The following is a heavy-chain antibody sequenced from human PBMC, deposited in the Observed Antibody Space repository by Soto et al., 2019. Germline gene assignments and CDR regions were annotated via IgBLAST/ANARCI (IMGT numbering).Heavy chain of an antibody. V-gene: IGHV4-31*03. Sequence: QVQLQESGPGLVKPSQTLSLTCPVSGASISSRGFYWTWIRQLPGKGLEWIGYISYSGSTNYSPSLKSRLNISIDTSDNHFSLKLTSVTAADTAVYYCARQSTVTVNYYFDSWGQGTLVTVAT. CDR2: ISYSGST. CDR3: ARQSTVTVNYYFDS. J-gene: IGHJ4*02. CDR1: GASISSRGFY. D-gene: IGHD4-17*01.